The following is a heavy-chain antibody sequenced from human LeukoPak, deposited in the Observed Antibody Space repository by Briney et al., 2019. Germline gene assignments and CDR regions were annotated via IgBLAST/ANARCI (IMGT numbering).Heavy chain of an antibody. CDR3: ARVFSCSSTSCYGGYSYGWFDY. J-gene: IGHJ4*02. V-gene: IGHV1-46*01. CDR1: GYTFTSYY. D-gene: IGHD2-2*01. Sequence: ASVKVSCKASGYTFTSYYMHWVRQAPGQGLEWMGIINPSGGSTSYAQKFQGRVTMTRDMSTSTVYMELSSLRSEDTAVYYCARVFSCSSTSCYGGYSYGWFDYWDQGTLVTVSS. CDR2: INPSGGST.